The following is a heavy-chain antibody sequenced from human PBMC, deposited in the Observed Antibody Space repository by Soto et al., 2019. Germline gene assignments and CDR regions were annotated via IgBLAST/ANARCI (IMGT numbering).Heavy chain of an antibody. V-gene: IGHV4-39*01. CDR2: IYYSGST. CDR1: GGSISSSSYY. J-gene: IGHJ6*02. CDR3: ARRKYSSSSYYYYGMDV. Sequence: QLQLQESGPGLVKPSETLSLTCTVSGGSISSSSYYWGWIRQPPGKGLEWIGSIYYSGSTYYNPFLKSRVTISVDTSKNQFSLKLSSVTAADTAVYYCARRKYSSSSYYYYGMDVWGQGTTVTVSS. D-gene: IGHD6-6*01.